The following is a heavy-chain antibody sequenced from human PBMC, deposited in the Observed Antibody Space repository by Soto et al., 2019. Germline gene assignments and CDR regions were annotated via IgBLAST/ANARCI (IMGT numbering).Heavy chain of an antibody. CDR2: IGTAGDT. D-gene: IGHD2-8*01. CDR1: GFTFSGFD. Sequence: EVQLVESGGNWVQPGGSLRLSCEASGFTFSGFDMHWVRQPTGKGLEWVSSIGTAGDTYYAVSVKGRFTISRDNAKNSLSLQRNSLRAGDMAVYFCAKSQEIGTNFFDSWGKGTQVTVPS. V-gene: IGHV3-13*01. CDR3: AKSQEIGTNFFDS. J-gene: IGHJ4*02.